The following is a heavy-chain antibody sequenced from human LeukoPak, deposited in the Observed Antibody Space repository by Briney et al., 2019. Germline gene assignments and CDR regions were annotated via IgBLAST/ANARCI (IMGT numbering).Heavy chain of an antibody. Sequence: PSETLSLTCAVYGGSFSSSNWWSWVHQPPGKGLNWIGEIYHSGGTNYNPSLKSRVTISVDKSKNQFSLKLSSVTAADTAVYYCARAPITMIVVVITRYYYGMDVWGQGTTVTVSS. CDR2: IYHSGGT. CDR3: ARAPITMIVVVITRYYYGMDV. J-gene: IGHJ6*02. CDR1: GGSFSSSNW. D-gene: IGHD3-22*01. V-gene: IGHV4-4*02.